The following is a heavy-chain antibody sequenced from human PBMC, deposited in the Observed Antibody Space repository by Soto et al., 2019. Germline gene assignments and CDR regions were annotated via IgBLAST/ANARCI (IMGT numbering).Heavy chain of an antibody. V-gene: IGHV3-30*04. CDR2: MSFDGTYK. Sequence: QVQLLESGGGVAQPGRSLRLSCAASGFSFSQHAMHWVRPAPGKGLEWVAVMSFDGTYKHYADSVRGRFTISRDNSKNTLFLQLDSLRAADTGAYYCARGLTNSNGGMDILGQGTTVSVSS. D-gene: IGHD2-8*01. CDR1: GFSFSQHA. J-gene: IGHJ6*02. CDR3: ARGLTNSNGGMDI.